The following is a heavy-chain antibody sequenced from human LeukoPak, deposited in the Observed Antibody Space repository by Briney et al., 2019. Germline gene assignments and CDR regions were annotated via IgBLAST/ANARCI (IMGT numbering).Heavy chain of an antibody. CDR1: GFSISSGYY. D-gene: IGHD4-23*01. CDR2: IHHSGST. Sequence: SETLSLTCSVSGFSISSGYYWGWIRQPPGKGLDWIGSIHHSGSTYYNASLKSRVTISVDKSKNQFSLKLNSATAADTAVYYCARDQGGNPIDYWGQGTLVTVSS. V-gene: IGHV4-38-2*02. CDR3: ARDQGGNPIDY. J-gene: IGHJ4*02.